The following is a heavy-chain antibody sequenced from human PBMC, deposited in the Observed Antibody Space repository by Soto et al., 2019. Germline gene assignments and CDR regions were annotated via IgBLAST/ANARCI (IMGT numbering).Heavy chain of an antibody. Sequence: SETLSLTCAVSGGSISSGGYSWSWIRQPPGKGLEWIGYIYHSGSTYYNPSLKSRVTISVGRSKNQFSLKLSSVTAADTAVYYCARGGKYYYDSSGYPPGYGMDVWGQGTTVTVSS. CDR1: GGSISSGGYS. V-gene: IGHV4-30-2*01. CDR2: IYHSGST. D-gene: IGHD3-22*01. J-gene: IGHJ6*02. CDR3: ARGGKYYYDSSGYPPGYGMDV.